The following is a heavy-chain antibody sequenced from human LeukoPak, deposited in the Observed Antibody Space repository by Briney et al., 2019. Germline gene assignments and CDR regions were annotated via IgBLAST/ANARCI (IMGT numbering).Heavy chain of an antibody. V-gene: IGHV3-9*01. D-gene: IGHD2-15*01. CDR3: AKDTLSRYCSGGSCPPSYYYYGMDV. Sequence: GGSLRLSCAASGFTFDDYAMHWVRQAPGKGLEWVSGISWNSGSIGYAGSVKGRFTISRDNAKNSLYLQMNSLRAEDTALYYCAKDTLSRYCSGGSCPPSYYYYGMDVWGQGTTVTVSS. J-gene: IGHJ6*02. CDR1: GFTFDDYA. CDR2: ISWNSGSI.